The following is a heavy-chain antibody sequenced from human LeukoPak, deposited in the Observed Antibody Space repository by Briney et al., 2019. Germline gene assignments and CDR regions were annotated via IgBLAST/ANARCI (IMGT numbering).Heavy chain of an antibody. J-gene: IGHJ4*02. V-gene: IGHV4-39*07. CDR1: GGSISSSSYY. CDR3: VGRTYSDYFFDY. Sequence: KASETLSLTCTVSGGSISSSSYYWGWIRQPPGKGLEWIGSIYYSGSTYYNPSLKSRVTMSVGTSKNQFSLNLNSVTAADTAVYYCVGRTYSDYFFDYWGQGTLVTVSS. D-gene: IGHD4-11*01. CDR2: IYYSGST.